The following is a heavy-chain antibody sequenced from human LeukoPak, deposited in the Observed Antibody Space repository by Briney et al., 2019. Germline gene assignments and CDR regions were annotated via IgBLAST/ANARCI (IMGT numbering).Heavy chain of an antibody. V-gene: IGHV3-20*04. D-gene: IGHD3-22*01. CDR2: INWNGGST. CDR3: ARGLTYYDSSGYFPWDYFDY. Sequence: GGSLRLSCAASGFTFDDYGMSWVRQAPGKRLEWVSGINWNGGSTGYADSVKGRFTISRDNAKNSLYLQMNSLRAEDTALYYCARGLTYYDSSGYFPWDYFDYWGQGTLVTVSS. CDR1: GFTFDDYG. J-gene: IGHJ4*02.